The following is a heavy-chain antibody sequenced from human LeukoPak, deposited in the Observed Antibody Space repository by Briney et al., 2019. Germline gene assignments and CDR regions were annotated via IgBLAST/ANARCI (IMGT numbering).Heavy chain of an antibody. CDR2: INHSGST. D-gene: IGHD3-22*01. CDR3: ARENYDSSGYIDY. Sequence: SETLSLTCAVYGGSFSGYYWSWIRQPPGKGLEWIGEINHSGSTNYNPSLKSRVTISVDTSKNQFSLKLSSVTAADTAVYYCARENYDSSGYIDYWGQGTLVTVPS. V-gene: IGHV4-34*01. CDR1: GGSFSGYY. J-gene: IGHJ4*02.